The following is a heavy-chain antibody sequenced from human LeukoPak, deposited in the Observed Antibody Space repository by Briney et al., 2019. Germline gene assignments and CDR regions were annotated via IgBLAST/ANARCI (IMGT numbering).Heavy chain of an antibody. CDR3: ARVGYDPAHRI. V-gene: IGHV1-2*02. J-gene: IGHJ4*02. D-gene: IGHD5-12*01. Sequence: ASVKVSCKASGGTFSSYAISWVRQAPGQGLEWMGWINPNSGGTNYAQKFQGRVTMTRDTSISTAYMEQSRLRSDDTAVYYCARVGYDPAHRIWGQGALVTVSS. CDR1: GGTFSSYA. CDR2: INPNSGGT.